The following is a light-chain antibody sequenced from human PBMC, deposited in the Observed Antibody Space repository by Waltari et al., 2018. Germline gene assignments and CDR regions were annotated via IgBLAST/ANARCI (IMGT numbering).Light chain of an antibody. CDR2: QDN. CDR3: QAWHTTTFVL. CDR1: KWGDKY. J-gene: IGLJ2*01. Sequence: SFELTQPPSVSVSPGETASITCSGDKWGDKYVSWYQHKPGQSPVLLIYQDNRRPSGFPERFSGSNSGNTATLTISGTQAMDEADYYCQAWHTTTFVLFGGGTKLTVL. V-gene: IGLV3-1*01.